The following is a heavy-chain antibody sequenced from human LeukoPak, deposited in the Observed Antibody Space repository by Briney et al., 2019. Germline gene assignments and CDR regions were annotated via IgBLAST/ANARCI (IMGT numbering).Heavy chain of an antibody. CDR2: IWYDGSKK. V-gene: IGHV3-33*01. CDR1: GFMFGNYG. D-gene: IGHD4-11*01. J-gene: IGHJ6*02. CDR3: ARGLQPPVLYGMDV. Sequence: GRSLRLSCAASGFMFGNYGMHWVRQAPGQGLEWVALIWYDGSKKYYADSVKGRFTVSRDNSENTLYLQMNSLRAGDTAVYYCARGLQPPVLYGMDVWGQGTTVTVSS.